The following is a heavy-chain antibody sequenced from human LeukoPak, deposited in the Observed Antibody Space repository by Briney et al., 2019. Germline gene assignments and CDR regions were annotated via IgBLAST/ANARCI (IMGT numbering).Heavy chain of an antibody. J-gene: IGHJ4*02. CDR2: ISGGGGST. CDR3: AKVYYYDSSGYFDY. CDR1: GFTFSSYA. Sequence: GGSLRLSCAASGFTFSSYAMSWVRQAPGKGLEWVSAISGGGGSTYYADSVKGRFTISRDNSKNTLYLQMNSLRAEDTAVYYCAKVYYYDSSGYFDYWGQGTLVTVSS. D-gene: IGHD3-22*01. V-gene: IGHV3-23*01.